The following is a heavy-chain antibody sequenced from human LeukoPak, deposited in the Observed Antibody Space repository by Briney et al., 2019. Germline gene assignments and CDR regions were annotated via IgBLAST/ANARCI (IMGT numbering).Heavy chain of an antibody. CDR3: ARHFSPLSGWFDP. CDR1: GGSISSSSYY. D-gene: IGHD3-3*01. CDR2: IYHSGST. V-gene: IGHV4-39*01. J-gene: IGHJ5*02. Sequence: SETLSLTCTVSGGSISSSSYYWGWIRQPPGKGLEWIGSIYHSGSTHYNPSLKSRVTISVDTSKNQFSLKLSSVTAADTAVYYCARHFSPLSGWFDPWGQGTLVTVSS.